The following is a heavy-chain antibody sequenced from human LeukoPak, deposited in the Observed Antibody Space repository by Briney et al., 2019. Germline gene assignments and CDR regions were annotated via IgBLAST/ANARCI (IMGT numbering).Heavy chain of an antibody. V-gene: IGHV4-59*01. CDR2: IYYSGNT. D-gene: IGHD1-26*01. Sequence: SETLSLTCTASGGSISSYYWSWIRQPPGKRLEWIGYIYYSGNTNYNPSLKSRVTISIDASKNQFSLKLSSVTAADTAVYYCARGIAGTTFWFDPWGQGTLVTVSS. CDR3: ARGIAGTTFWFDP. CDR1: GGSISSYY. J-gene: IGHJ5*02.